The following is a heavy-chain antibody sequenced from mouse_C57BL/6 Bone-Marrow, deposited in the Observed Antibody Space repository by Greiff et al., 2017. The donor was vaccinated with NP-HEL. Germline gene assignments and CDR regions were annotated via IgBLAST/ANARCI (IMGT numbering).Heavy chain of an antibody. Sequence: LQESGAELVRPGASVKMSCKASGYTFTSYNMHWVKQTPRQGLEWIGAIYPGNGDTSYNQKFKGKATLTVDKSSSTAYMQLSSLTSEDSAVYFCSYDYEDAMDYWGQGTSVTVSS. V-gene: IGHV1-12*01. D-gene: IGHD2-4*01. CDR1: GYTFTSYN. CDR2: IYPGNGDT. J-gene: IGHJ4*01. CDR3: SYDYEDAMDY.